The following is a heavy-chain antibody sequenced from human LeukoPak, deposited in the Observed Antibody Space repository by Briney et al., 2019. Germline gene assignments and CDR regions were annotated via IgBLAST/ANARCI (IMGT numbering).Heavy chain of an antibody. J-gene: IGHJ6*02. Sequence: ASVKVSCKASGYTFTSYGISWVGQAPGQGREWRGWISAYNGNTNYAQKLQGRVTMTTDTSTSTAYMELRSLRSDDTAVYYCARGPRNDFWSGYPYYYYYGMDVWGQGTTVTVSS. D-gene: IGHD3-3*01. CDR1: GYTFTSYG. V-gene: IGHV1-18*01. CDR2: ISAYNGNT. CDR3: ARGPRNDFWSGYPYYYYYGMDV.